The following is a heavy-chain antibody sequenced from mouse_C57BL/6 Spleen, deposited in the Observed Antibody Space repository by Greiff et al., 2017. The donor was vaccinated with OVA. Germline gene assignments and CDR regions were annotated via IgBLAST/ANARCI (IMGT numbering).Heavy chain of an antibody. CDR2: INPNYGTT. CDR3: ARGVYYGSSSAWFAY. J-gene: IGHJ3*01. CDR1: GYSFTDYN. D-gene: IGHD1-1*01. V-gene: IGHV1-39*01. Sequence: VHVKQSGPELVKPGASVKISCKASGYSFTDYNMNWVKQSNGKSLEWIGVINPNYGTTSYNQKFKGKATLTVDQSSSTAYMQLNSLTSEDSAVYYGARGVYYGSSSAWFAYWGQGTLVTVSA.